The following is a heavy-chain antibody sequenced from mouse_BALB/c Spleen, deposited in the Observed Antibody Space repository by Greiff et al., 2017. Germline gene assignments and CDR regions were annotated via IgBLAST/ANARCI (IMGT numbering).Heavy chain of an antibody. J-gene: IGHJ2*01. CDR3: ARCGYYDYDYFDD. Sequence: EVKLQESGPSLVKPSQTLSLTCSVTGDSITSGYWNWIRKFPGNKLEYMGYISYSGSTYYNPSLKSRISITRDTSKSQYYLQLNSVTTEDTATYYCARCGYYDYDYFDDWGQGTTLTVSS. CDR2: ISYSGST. CDR1: GDSITSGY. D-gene: IGHD2-4*01. V-gene: IGHV3-8*02.